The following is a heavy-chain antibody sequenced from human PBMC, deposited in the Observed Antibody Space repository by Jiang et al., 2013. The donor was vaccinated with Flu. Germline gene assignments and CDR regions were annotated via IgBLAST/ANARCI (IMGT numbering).Heavy chain of an antibody. D-gene: IGHD3-10*01. CDR3: ARDRTVSSNYYGSRNYYYGMDV. J-gene: IGHJ6*02. Sequence: PGASVKVSCKASGYTFTSYAMNWVRQAPGQGLEWMGWINTNTGNPTYAQGFTGRFVFSLDTSVSTAYLQISSLKAEDTAVYYCARDRTVSSNYYGSRNYYYGMDVWGQGTTVTVSS. CDR1: GYTFTSYA. V-gene: IGHV7-4-1*02. CDR2: INTNTGNP.